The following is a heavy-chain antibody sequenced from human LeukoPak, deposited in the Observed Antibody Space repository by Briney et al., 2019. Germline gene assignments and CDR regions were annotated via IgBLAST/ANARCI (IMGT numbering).Heavy chain of an antibody. D-gene: IGHD3-22*01. CDR3: ARLPTFYYDSSHYHYDY. CDR1: GLTFSSYA. V-gene: IGHV3-23*01. Sequence: GGSLRLSCAASGLTFSSYAMSWVRQAPGKGLEWVSAISGSGGSTYYADSVKGRFTISRDNSKNTLYLQMNSLRAEDTAVYYCARLPTFYYDSSHYHYDYWGQGTLVTVSS. CDR2: ISGSGGST. J-gene: IGHJ4*02.